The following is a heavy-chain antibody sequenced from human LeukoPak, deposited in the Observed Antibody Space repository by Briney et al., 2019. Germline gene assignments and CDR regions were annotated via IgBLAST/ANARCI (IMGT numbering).Heavy chain of an antibody. Sequence: PGGSLRLSCAASGFTFDDYAMHWVRQAPGKGLEWVSGISWNSGSIGYTDSVKGRFTISRDNAKNSLYLQMNSLRAEDTALYYCAKDKWLPKSNYYYYYMDVWGKGTTVTVSS. V-gene: IGHV3-9*01. CDR2: ISWNSGSI. J-gene: IGHJ6*03. D-gene: IGHD3-22*01. CDR3: AKDKWLPKSNYYYYYMDV. CDR1: GFTFDDYA.